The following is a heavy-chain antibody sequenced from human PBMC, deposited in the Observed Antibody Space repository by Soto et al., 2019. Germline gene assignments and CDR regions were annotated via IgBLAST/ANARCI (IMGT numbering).Heavy chain of an antibody. CDR2: IIPRFAAP. Sequence: QVLLVQSGAEVKKPGSSVKVSCKTSVGTFSSFAISWVRLAPGHGLEWMGVIIPRFAAPTYAQKFQGRVSITADESTRTAYMELSGLRSDDTAVYYCARDRVMRGNAYYYGMDVWGQGTTVTVS. D-gene: IGHD2-21*01. V-gene: IGHV1-69*12. CDR1: VGTFSSFA. CDR3: ARDRVMRGNAYYYGMDV. J-gene: IGHJ6*02.